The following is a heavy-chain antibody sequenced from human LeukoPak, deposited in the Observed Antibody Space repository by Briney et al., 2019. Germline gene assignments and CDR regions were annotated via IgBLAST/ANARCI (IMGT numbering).Heavy chain of an antibody. CDR1: GGSFSGYY. CDR2: IYYSGST. D-gene: IGHD3-22*01. V-gene: IGHV4-39*01. Sequence: SETLSLTCAVYGGSFSGYYWGWIRQPPGKGLEWIGSIYYSGSTYYNPSLKSRVTISVDTSKNQFSLKLSSVTAADTAVYYCARRLRYYDSSGSFDYWGQGTLVTVSS. J-gene: IGHJ4*02. CDR3: ARRLRYYDSSGSFDY.